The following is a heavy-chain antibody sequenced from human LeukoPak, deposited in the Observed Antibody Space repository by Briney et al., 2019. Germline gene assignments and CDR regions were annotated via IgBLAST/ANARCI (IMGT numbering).Heavy chain of an antibody. Sequence: SETLSLTCTVSGGSISSGSYYWSWIRQPAGKGLEWIGRIYTSGSTNYNPSLKSRVTISVDTSKNQFSLKLSSVTAADTAVYYCAREGEVVVAADYYYYMDVWGKGTTVTISS. CDR2: IYTSGST. CDR3: AREGEVVVAADYYYYMDV. CDR1: GGSISSGSYY. J-gene: IGHJ6*03. D-gene: IGHD2-15*01. V-gene: IGHV4-61*02.